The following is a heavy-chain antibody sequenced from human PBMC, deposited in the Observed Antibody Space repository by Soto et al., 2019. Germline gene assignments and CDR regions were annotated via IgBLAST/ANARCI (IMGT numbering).Heavy chain of an antibody. D-gene: IGHD3-10*01. V-gene: IGHV3-49*04. Sequence: PGGSMRLSCAASGLIFSDVWMTWVRQAPGKGLEWVGFLRSKAYGGTTEYAASVKGRFTISRDDSKSIAYLQMNSLKTEDTAVYYCTRDRPPKITMVRGVQSNWFDPWGQGTLVTVSS. CDR1: GLIFSDVW. CDR2: LRSKAYGGTT. J-gene: IGHJ5*02. CDR3: TRDRPPKITMVRGVQSNWFDP.